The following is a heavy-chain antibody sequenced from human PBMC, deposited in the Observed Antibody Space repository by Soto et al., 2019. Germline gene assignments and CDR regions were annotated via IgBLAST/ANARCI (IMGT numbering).Heavy chain of an antibody. CDR1: GFTFSNYA. J-gene: IGHJ3*01. CDR2: ISSSGNGT. CDR3: AKRFFGSGSPPGAFDV. Sequence: EVQLLESGGGLVQPGRSLRLSCAASGFTFSNYAMSWVRQAPGKGPEWISFISSSGNGTYYADSVKGRFTVSRDNSKNTLYVQMNNLRAEDTAIYYCAKRFFGSGSPPGAFDVWGQGTMVTVSS. V-gene: IGHV3-23*01. D-gene: IGHD3-10*01.